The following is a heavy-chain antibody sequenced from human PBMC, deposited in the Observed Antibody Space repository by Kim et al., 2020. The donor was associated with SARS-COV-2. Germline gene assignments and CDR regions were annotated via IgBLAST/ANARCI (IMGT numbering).Heavy chain of an antibody. V-gene: IGHV3-74*01. CDR3: ARGLGDF. J-gene: IGHJ4*02. CDR2: DGSLT. Sequence: DGSLTTHADSVKGRFTVSRDNAKNTLYLQMNSLRAEDTAVYYCARGLGDFWGRGTLVTVSS. D-gene: IGHD3-16*01.